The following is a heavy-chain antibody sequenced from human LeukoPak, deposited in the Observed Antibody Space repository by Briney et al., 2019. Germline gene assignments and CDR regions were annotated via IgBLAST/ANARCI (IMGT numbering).Heavy chain of an antibody. CDR3: ARHAVAGTDAFDI. D-gene: IGHD6-19*01. CDR1: GGTFSRYA. V-gene: IGHV1-69*04. J-gene: IGHJ3*02. CDR2: IIPILGIA. Sequence: GASVKVPCKASGGTFSRYAISWVRQAPRQGLEWTGRIIPILGIANYAQKFQGRVTITADKSTSTAYMELSSLRSEDTAVYYCARHAVAGTDAFDIWGQGTMVTVSS.